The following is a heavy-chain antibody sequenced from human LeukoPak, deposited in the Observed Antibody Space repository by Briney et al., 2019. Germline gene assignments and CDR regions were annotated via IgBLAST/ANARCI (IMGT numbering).Heavy chain of an antibody. Sequence: ASVKVSCKTSGYTFTNYYIHWVRRAPGQGLEWMGKINPSGGSTSYPQKFQGRVTMTRDTSTTTVYMGLSTLRSEDTAIYYCARGYCSGGGCSVLDAFDGWGQGTMVTVSS. J-gene: IGHJ3*01. CDR3: ARGYCSGGGCSVLDAFDG. V-gene: IGHV1-46*01. CDR2: INPSGGST. CDR1: GYTFTNYY. D-gene: IGHD2-15*01.